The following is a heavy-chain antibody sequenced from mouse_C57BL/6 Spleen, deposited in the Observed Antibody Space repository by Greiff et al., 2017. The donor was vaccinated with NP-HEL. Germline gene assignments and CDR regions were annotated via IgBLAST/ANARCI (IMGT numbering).Heavy chain of an antibody. J-gene: IGHJ3*01. V-gene: IGHV5-16*01. CDR1: GFTFSDYY. D-gene: IGHD2-5*01. Sequence: EVQLVESEGGLVQPGSSMKLSCTASGFTFSDYYMAWVRQVPEKGLEWVANINYDGSSTYYLDSLKSRFIISRDNAKNILYLQMSSLKSEDTATYYCARENYSNFFAYWGQGTLVTVSA. CDR2: INYDGSST. CDR3: ARENYSNFFAY.